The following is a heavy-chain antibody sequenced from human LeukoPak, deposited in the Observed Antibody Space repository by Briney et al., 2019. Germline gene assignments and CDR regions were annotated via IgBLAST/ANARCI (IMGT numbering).Heavy chain of an antibody. D-gene: IGHD3-10*01. V-gene: IGHV1-2*02. J-gene: IGHJ6*03. CDR2: INPNSGDT. CDR1: GYTFTGYY. CDR3: ARGVTGIYYYYYMDV. Sequence: ASVKVSCKASGYTFTGYYMHWVRQAPGQGLEWMGWINPNSGDTNYAQKFQGGVTMTRDTSISTAYMELSRLRSDDTAVYYCARGVTGIYYYYYMDVWGKGATVTVSS.